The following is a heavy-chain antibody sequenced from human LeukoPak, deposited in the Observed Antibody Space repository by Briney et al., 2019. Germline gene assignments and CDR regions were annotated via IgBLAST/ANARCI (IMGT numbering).Heavy chain of an antibody. CDR1: GGSISNGGYY. CDR3: ARLTSSWYQDWYFDL. V-gene: IGHV4-61*02. CDR2: IYTSGST. J-gene: IGHJ2*01. D-gene: IGHD6-13*01. Sequence: PSETLSLTCTVSGGSISNGGYYWSWIRQPAGKGLEWIGRIYTSGSTNYNPSLKSRLTISVDTSKNQFSLKLSSVTAADTAVYYCARLTSSWYQDWYFDLWGRGTLVTVSS.